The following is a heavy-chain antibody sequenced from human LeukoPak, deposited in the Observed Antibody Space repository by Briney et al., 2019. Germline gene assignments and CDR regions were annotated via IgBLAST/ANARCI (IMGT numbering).Heavy chain of an antibody. CDR3: ATLKTSGWYFDY. CDR1: GGSISNVGYY. CDR2: IYYSGST. Sequence: SETLPLTCSVSGGSISNVGYYWAWIRQPPGKGLEWIGSIYYSGSTNYNPSLKSRLTISVDTSKNQFYLKLSSVTAADAAVYYCATLKTSGWYFDYWGQGTLVTVSS. D-gene: IGHD6-19*01. J-gene: IGHJ4*02. V-gene: IGHV4-39*01.